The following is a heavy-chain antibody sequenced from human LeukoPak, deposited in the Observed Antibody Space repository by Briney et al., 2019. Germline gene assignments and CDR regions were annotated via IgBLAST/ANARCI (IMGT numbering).Heavy chain of an antibody. CDR3: ASLLWFGEYGMDV. CDR1: GFTFSSYS. D-gene: IGHD3-10*01. Sequence: GGSLRLSCAASGFTFSSYSMNWVRQAPGEGLEWVSYISSSSSSIYYADSVKGRFTISRDNAKNSLYLQMNSLRAEDTAVYYCASLLWFGEYGMDVWGQGTTVTVSS. J-gene: IGHJ6*02. CDR2: ISSSSSSI. V-gene: IGHV3-48*01.